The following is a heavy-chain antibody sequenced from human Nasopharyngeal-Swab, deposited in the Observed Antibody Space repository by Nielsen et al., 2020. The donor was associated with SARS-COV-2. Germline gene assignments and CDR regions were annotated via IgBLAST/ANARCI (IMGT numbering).Heavy chain of an antibody. CDR2: MNPNSGNT. V-gene: IGHV1-8*01. Sequence: ASVQVSCKASGYTFTFYDINWVRQATGQGLEWMGWMNPNSGNTGYAQKFQGRVTMTRTTSISTAYMELSSLRSEDTAVYYCARGRRGLVDSATNEFDYWGQGTLVTVSS. CDR3: ARGRRGLVDSATNEFDY. CDR1: GYTFTFYD. D-gene: IGHD5-18*01. J-gene: IGHJ4*02.